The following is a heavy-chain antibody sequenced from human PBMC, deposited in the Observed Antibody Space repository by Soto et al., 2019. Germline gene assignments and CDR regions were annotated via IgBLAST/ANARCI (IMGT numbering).Heavy chain of an antibody. CDR3: ARDFGGAAAEGSWFDP. Sequence: SVTLSLTCTVSSGSFSSGSYYCICIGHPPGKGLEWIGYIYYSGSTNYNPSLKSRVTISVDTSKNQFSLKLSSVTAADTAVYYCARDFGGAAAEGSWFDPWGQGTLVTVSS. D-gene: IGHD6-13*01. CDR2: IYYSGST. J-gene: IGHJ5*02. V-gene: IGHV4-61*01. CDR1: SGSFSSGSYY.